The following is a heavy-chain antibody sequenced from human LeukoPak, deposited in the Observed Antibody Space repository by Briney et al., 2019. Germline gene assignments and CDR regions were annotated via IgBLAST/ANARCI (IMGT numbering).Heavy chain of an antibody. CDR3: ARGGALLWFGASFDY. D-gene: IGHD3-10*01. CDR2: ISNDGSNK. CDR1: GFTFNTYT. J-gene: IGHJ4*02. V-gene: IGHV3-30-3*01. Sequence: GRSLRLSCAASGFTFNTYTMHWVRQAPDRGLEWVAVISNDGSNKFYVDSVKGRFTISRDNSKNTLHLQMNSLRAEDTAVYYCARGGALLWFGASFDYWGQGTLVTVSS.